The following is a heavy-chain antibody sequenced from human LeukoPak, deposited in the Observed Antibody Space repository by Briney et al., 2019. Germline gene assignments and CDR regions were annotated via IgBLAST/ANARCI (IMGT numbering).Heavy chain of an antibody. V-gene: IGHV3-23*01. Sequence: PGGSLRLSCAASGFTFSSYAMSWVRQAPGKGLEWASAISGSGGSTYYADSVKGRFTISRDNSKNTLYLQMNSLRAEDTAVYYCAKDTTMIVVVIPDYWGQGTLVTVSS. CDR2: ISGSGGST. J-gene: IGHJ4*02. CDR1: GFTFSSYA. CDR3: AKDTTMIVVVIPDY. D-gene: IGHD3-22*01.